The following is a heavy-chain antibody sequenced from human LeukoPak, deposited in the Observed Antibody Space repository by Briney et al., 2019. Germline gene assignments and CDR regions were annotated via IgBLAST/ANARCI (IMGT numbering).Heavy chain of an antibody. J-gene: IGHJ4*02. CDR3: ARGPAYGALDY. Sequence: GGSLRLSCAASGLTFSNTWMTWVRQFPGKELEWVANINGDGSVRNHVDSVKGRFTISRDNARNSLYLQMNSLRAEDTAIYYCARGPAYGALDYWGPGTLVTVSS. CDR1: GLTFSNTW. CDR2: INGDGSVR. V-gene: IGHV3-7*01. D-gene: IGHD4-17*01.